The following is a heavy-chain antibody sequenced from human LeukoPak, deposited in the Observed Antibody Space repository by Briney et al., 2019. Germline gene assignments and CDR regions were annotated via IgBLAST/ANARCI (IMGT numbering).Heavy chain of an antibody. Sequence: GGSLRLSCAASGFSVSTNYMSWVRQAPGKGLEWVSVIYSSGSTYYADSEKGRFTISRDTSENTVYLQMNSLRADDTAVYYCARRQDDSPLGYWGQGTLVTVSS. J-gene: IGHJ4*02. D-gene: IGHD3-9*01. CDR2: IYSSGST. CDR1: GFSVSTNY. CDR3: ARRQDDSPLGY. V-gene: IGHV3-53*01.